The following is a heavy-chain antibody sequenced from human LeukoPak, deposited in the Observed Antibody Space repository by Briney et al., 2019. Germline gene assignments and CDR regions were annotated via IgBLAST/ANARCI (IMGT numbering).Heavy chain of an antibody. D-gene: IGHD2-2*01. V-gene: IGHV3-23*01. CDR2: ISGSGGST. CDR3: AGPYCSSTSCYYHALLDYYYYYMDV. CDR1: GFTFSSYA. Sequence: GGSLRLSCAASGFTFSSYAMGWVRQAPGKGLEWVSAISGSGGSTYYADSVKGRFTISRDNSKNTLYLQMNSLRAEDTAVYYCAGPYCSSTSCYYHALLDYYYYYMDVWGKGTTVTVSS. J-gene: IGHJ6*03.